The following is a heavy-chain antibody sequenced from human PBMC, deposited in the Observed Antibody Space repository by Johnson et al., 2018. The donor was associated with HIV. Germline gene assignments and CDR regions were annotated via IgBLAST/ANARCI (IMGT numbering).Heavy chain of an antibody. CDR3: ARNRGDSPPDAFDI. Sequence: VQVVESGGGLVQPGGSLRLSCAASGFTFSSYDMHWVRQATGKGLEWVSAIGTAGDTYYPGSVKGRFTISRDNSRKTLYLQMNNLRPEDMAVYYCARNRGDSPPDAFDIWGQGTMVTVSS. D-gene: IGHD3-10*01. CDR1: GFTFSSYD. J-gene: IGHJ3*02. CDR2: IGTAGDT. V-gene: IGHV3-13*01.